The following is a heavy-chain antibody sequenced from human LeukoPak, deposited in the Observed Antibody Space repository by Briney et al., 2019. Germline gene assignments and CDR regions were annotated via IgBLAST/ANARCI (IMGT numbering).Heavy chain of an antibody. CDR3: ARDLAAAGGGFDY. Sequence: SSETLSPTCTVSGGSISSYYWSWIRQPPGEGLEWIGYIYYSGSTNYNPSLKSRVTISVDTSKNQFSLKLSSVTAADTAVYYCARDLAAAGGGFDYWGQGTLVTVSS. CDR1: GGSISSYY. CDR2: IYYSGST. D-gene: IGHD6-13*01. J-gene: IGHJ4*02. V-gene: IGHV4-59*01.